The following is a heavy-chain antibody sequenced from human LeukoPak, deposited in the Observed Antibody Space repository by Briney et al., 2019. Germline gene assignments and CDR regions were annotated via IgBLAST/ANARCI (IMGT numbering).Heavy chain of an antibody. CDR1: GITFSSYA. Sequence: GSLKLSCAASGITFSSYAMSWVCQAPGKGLEWVSGVSGSGGSTYYADSVKGRFTISRDNSKNTLYLQMNSLRAEDTAVYYCAKDLWDSGSQAYFDYWGQGTLVTVSS. CDR3: AKDLWDSGSQAYFDY. D-gene: IGHD3-10*01. V-gene: IGHV3-23*01. J-gene: IGHJ4*02. CDR2: VSGSGGST.